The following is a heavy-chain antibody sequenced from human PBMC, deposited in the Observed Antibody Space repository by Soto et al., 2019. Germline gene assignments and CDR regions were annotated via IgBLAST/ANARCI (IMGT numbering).Heavy chain of an antibody. D-gene: IGHD5-18*01. CDR2: INTGNDNT. J-gene: IGHJ6*02. CDR3: ARCGYTYGNAYYGMDI. Sequence: ASVKVSCKASGYTFTSYAMYWVRQAPGQRLEWMGWINTGNDNTKYSQRFQGRVTITRDTSAGTAYMELSSLRSEDTAVYYCARCGYTYGNAYYGMDIWGQGTTVTVS. V-gene: IGHV1-3*04. CDR1: GYTFTSYA.